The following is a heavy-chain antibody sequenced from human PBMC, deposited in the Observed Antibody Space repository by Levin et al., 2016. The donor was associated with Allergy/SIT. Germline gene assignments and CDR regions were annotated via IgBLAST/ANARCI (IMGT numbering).Heavy chain of an antibody. J-gene: IGHJ6*02. CDR2: IYHSGST. D-gene: IGHD6-13*01. CDR1: GGSISSSNW. V-gene: IGHV4-4*02. Sequence: SETLSLTCAVSGGSISSSNWWSWVRQPPGKGLEWIGEIYHSGSTNYNPSLKSRVTISVDKSKNQFSLKLSSVTAADTAVYYCAVVGSAAAGTVAIDYYYYYGMDVWGQGTTVTVSS. CDR3: AVVGSAAAGTVAIDYYYYYGMDV.